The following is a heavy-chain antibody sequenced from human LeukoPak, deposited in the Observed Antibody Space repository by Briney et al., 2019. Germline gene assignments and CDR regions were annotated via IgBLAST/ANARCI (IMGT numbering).Heavy chain of an antibody. Sequence: PGGSLRLSCAASGFSFSSYWMSWVRQAPGKGLEWVANINQDGSEKYYVDSVKGRFTVSKDNAKSSLYVQMNSLRAEDTAVYYCARHAQWFGQFQYHFDYWGQGTLVTVSS. CDR3: ARHAQWFGQFQYHFDY. CDR1: GFSFSSYW. V-gene: IGHV3-7*01. D-gene: IGHD3-10*01. CDR2: INQDGSEK. J-gene: IGHJ4*02.